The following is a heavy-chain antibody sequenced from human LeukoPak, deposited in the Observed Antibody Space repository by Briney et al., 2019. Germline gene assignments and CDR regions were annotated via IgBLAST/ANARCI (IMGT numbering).Heavy chain of an antibody. CDR3: ARCNYYGSGSYHEGFFRF. J-gene: IGHJ3*01. CDR2: INHLGNS. CDR1: GGSFSGYN. D-gene: IGHD3-10*01. Sequence: SETLSLTCAVYGGSFSGYNWNWIRQPPGKGLQWIGEINHLGNSNRNPSLKSRVTMAVDTSKNQFSLRLNSVTAADTAVYYCARCNYYGSGSYHEGFFRFWGQGTMVTVSS. V-gene: IGHV4-34*01.